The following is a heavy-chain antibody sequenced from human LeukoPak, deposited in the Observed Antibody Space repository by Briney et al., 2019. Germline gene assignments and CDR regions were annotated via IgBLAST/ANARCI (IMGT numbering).Heavy chain of an antibody. D-gene: IGHD3-10*01. Sequence: PGGSLRLSCAASGFTFSSYGMHWVRQAPGKGPEWVAFIRYDGSNKYYADSVKGRFTISRDNSKNTLYLQMNSLRAEDTAVYYCAKDDLVTMVRRKYIGAFDIWGQGTMVTVSS. V-gene: IGHV3-30*02. CDR1: GFTFSSYG. J-gene: IGHJ3*02. CDR3: AKDDLVTMVRRKYIGAFDI. CDR2: IRYDGSNK.